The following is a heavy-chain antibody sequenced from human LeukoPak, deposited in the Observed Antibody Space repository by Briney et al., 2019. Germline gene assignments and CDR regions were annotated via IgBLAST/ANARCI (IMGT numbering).Heavy chain of an antibody. CDR3: ASEAHYDILTGYYSGAFDI. CDR2: INPNSGGT. D-gene: IGHD3-9*01. J-gene: IGHJ3*02. Sequence: ASVKVSCKASGYIFSNFAMTWVRQAPGQGLEWMGWINPNSGGTNYAQKFQGRVTMTRDTSISTAYMELSRLRSDDTAVYYCASEAHYDILTGYYSGAFDIWGQGTMVTVSS. V-gene: IGHV1-2*02. CDR1: GYIFSNFA.